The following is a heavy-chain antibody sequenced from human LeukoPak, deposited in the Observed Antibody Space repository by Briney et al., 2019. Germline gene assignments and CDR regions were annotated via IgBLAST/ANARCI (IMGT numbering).Heavy chain of an antibody. CDR2: INHSGST. D-gene: IGHD3-3*01. J-gene: IGHJ4*02. CDR3: ARTPYDFWSGYYFDY. V-gene: IGHV4-34*01. Sequence: SETLSLTCAVYGGSFSGYYWSWIRQPPGKGLEWIGEINHSGSTNYNPSLKSRVTILVDTSKNQFSLKLSSVTAADTAVYYCARTPYDFWSGYYFDYWGQGTLVTVSS. CDR1: GGSFSGYY.